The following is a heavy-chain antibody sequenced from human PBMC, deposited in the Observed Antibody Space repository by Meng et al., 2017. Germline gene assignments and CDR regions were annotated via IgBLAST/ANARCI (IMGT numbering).Heavy chain of an antibody. CDR1: GGSFSGYY. Sequence: QVQLQQWGAGLLKPSETLSLTFAVYGGSFSGYYWSWIRQPPGKGLEWIGEINHSGSTNYNPSLKSRVTISVDTSKNQFSLKLSSVTAADTAVYYCARRGIAARPFYYWGQGTLVTVSS. CDR3: ARRGIAARPFYY. CDR2: INHSGST. D-gene: IGHD6-6*01. J-gene: IGHJ4*02. V-gene: IGHV4-34*01.